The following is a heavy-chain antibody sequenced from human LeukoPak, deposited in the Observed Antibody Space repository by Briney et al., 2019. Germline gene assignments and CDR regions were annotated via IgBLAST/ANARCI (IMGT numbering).Heavy chain of an antibody. CDR3: ANSYYYDSSGYYYDPPY. CDR1: EFTFSSYA. D-gene: IGHD3-22*01. CDR2: ISGSGGST. V-gene: IGHV3-23*01. Sequence: GGSLRLSCAASEFTFSSYAMSWVRQAPGKGLEWVSAISGSGGSTYYADSVKGRFTISRDNSENTLYLQMNSLRAEDTAVYYCANSYYYDSSGYYYDPPYWGQGTLVTVSS. J-gene: IGHJ4*02.